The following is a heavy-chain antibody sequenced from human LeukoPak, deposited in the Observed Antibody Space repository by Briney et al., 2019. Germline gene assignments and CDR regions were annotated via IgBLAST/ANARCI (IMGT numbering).Heavy chain of an antibody. D-gene: IGHD3-10*01. Sequence: GASVKVSCKASGGTFSSYGISWVRQAPGQGLEWMGGIIPIFGTANYAQKFQGRVTITADESTSTAYMELSSLRSEDTAVYYCARVGYGSGSYHDAFDIWGQGTMVTVSS. CDR2: IIPIFGTA. V-gene: IGHV1-69*13. J-gene: IGHJ3*02. CDR3: ARVGYGSGSYHDAFDI. CDR1: GGTFSSYG.